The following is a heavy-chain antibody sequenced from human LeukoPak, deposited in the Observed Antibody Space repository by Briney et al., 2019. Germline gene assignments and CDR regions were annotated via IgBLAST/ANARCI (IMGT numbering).Heavy chain of an antibody. CDR1: GFTFSSYW. CDR3: ARASIKRLQQLAKGINFDY. CDR2: INSDGSST. Sequence: GGSLRLSCAASGFTFSSYWMPWVRQAPGKGLVWVSRINSDGSSTSYADSVKGRFTISRDNAKNTLYLQMNSLRAEDTAVCYCARASIKRLQQLAKGINFDYWGQGTLVTVSS. D-gene: IGHD6-13*01. V-gene: IGHV3-74*01. J-gene: IGHJ4*02.